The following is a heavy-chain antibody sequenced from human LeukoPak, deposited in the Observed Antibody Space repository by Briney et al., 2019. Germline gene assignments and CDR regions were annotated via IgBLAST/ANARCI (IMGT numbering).Heavy chain of an antibody. J-gene: IGHJ4*02. Sequence: PGGSLRLSCAASGFTFSSYAMSWVRQAPGKGLVWVSAISGSGGSTYYADSVKGRFTISRDNSKNTLYLQMNSLRAEDTAVYYCANPSSSGYYYAFDYWGQGTLVTVSS. V-gene: IGHV3-23*01. CDR2: ISGSGGST. D-gene: IGHD3-22*01. CDR1: GFTFSSYA. CDR3: ANPSSSGYYYAFDY.